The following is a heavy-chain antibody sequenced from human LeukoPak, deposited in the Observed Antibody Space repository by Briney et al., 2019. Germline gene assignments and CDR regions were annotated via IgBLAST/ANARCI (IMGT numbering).Heavy chain of an antibody. V-gene: IGHV1-69*04. D-gene: IGHD3-9*01. Sequence: SVKVSCKASGGTFSSYAISWVRQAPGQGLEWMGRIIPILGIANYAQKFQGRVTMTEDTSTDTAYMELSSLRSEDTAVYYCATFPLHYDILTGYPRVGDYWGQGTLVTVSS. CDR3: ATFPLHYDILTGYPRVGDY. J-gene: IGHJ4*02. CDR2: IIPILGIA. CDR1: GGTFSSYA.